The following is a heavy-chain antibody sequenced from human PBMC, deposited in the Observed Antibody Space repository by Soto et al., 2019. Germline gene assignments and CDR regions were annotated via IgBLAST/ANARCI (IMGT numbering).Heavy chain of an antibody. V-gene: IGHV1-69*13. CDR1: GGTFSSYA. CDR3: ARDRFSGSYLGDY. J-gene: IGHJ4*02. D-gene: IGHD1-26*01. Sequence: GASVKVSCKASGGTFSSYAISWVRQAPGQGLEWMGGIIPIFGTANYAQKFQGRVAITADESTSTAYMELSSLRSGDTAVYYCARDRFSGSYLGDYWGQGTLVTVSS. CDR2: IIPIFGTA.